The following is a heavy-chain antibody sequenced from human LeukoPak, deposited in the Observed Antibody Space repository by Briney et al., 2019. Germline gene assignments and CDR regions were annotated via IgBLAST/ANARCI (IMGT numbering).Heavy chain of an antibody. J-gene: IGHJ5*02. Sequence: GRSLRLSCATSGFTLSSYGMHWVRQAPGKGLEWVAIIAHDGVNKYYTDSVKGRFTISRENSRNTLYLQMNSLRPEDTAVYYYARDWGASGWYNWFDPWGQGTLVTVSS. CDR2: IAHDGVNK. CDR1: GFTLSSYG. D-gene: IGHD6-19*01. V-gene: IGHV3-30*19. CDR3: ARDWGASGWYNWFDP.